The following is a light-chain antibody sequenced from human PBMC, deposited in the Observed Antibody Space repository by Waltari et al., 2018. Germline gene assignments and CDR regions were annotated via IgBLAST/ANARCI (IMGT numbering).Light chain of an antibody. CDR3: AVWDDSLNGWV. Sequence: QSVLAQPPSASGTPGQRVTISCSGSSSNIGTNPVSWYQHLPGTAPKLLIYSNKQRPSGAPDRISGSKSGTSASLAISGLQSDDETDYYCAVWDDSLNGWVFGGGTKLTVL. J-gene: IGLJ3*02. V-gene: IGLV1-44*01. CDR2: SNK. CDR1: SSNIGTNP.